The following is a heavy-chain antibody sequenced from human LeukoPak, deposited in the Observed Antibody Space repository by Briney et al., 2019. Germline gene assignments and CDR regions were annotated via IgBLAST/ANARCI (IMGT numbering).Heavy chain of an antibody. CDR1: GFTVSSNY. Sequence: SGGSLRLSCAASGFTVSSNYMSWVRQAPGKGLEWVSVIYSGGSTYYADSVKGRFTISRDNSKNTLYLQVNNLRAEDTAVYYCARGDGYNSPRGPHFDYWGQGTLVSVSS. D-gene: IGHD5-24*01. CDR3: ARGDGYNSPRGPHFDY. J-gene: IGHJ4*02. V-gene: IGHV3-53*01. CDR2: IYSGGST.